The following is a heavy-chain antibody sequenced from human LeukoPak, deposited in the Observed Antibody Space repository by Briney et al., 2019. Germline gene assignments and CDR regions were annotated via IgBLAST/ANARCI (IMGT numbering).Heavy chain of an antibody. CDR1: GFTFSSYS. D-gene: IGHD6-19*01. J-gene: IGHJ4*02. CDR2: ISSSSSYI. Sequence: GGSLRLSCAASGFTFSSYSMNWVRQAPGKGLEWVSSISSSSSYIYYADSVKGRLTISRDNAKNSLYLQMNSLRAEDTAVYYCARGRSPYSSGWYSQTYFDYRGQGTLVTVSS. V-gene: IGHV3-21*01. CDR3: ARGRSPYSSGWYSQTYFDY.